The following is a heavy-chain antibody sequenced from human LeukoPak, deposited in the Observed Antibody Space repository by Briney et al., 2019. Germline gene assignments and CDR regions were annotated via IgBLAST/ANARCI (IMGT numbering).Heavy chain of an antibody. CDR1: GGSISSGSYY. D-gene: IGHD2-15*01. J-gene: IGHJ4*02. CDR2: IYTSGST. Sequence: PSETLSLTCTVSGGSISSGSYYWSWIRQPAGKGLEWIGRIYTSGSTNYNPSLKSRVTISVDTSKNQFSLKLSPVTAADTAVYYCARDGYCSGGSCSLDYWGQGTLVTVSS. V-gene: IGHV4-61*02. CDR3: ARDGYCSGGSCSLDY.